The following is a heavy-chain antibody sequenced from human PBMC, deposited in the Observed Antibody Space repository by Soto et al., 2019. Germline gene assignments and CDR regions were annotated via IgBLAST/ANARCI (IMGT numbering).Heavy chain of an antibody. Sequence: QLQLQESGSGLVKPSQTLSLTCAVSGGSISSGGYSWSWIRQPPGKGLEWIGYIYHSGSTYYNPSLKSRVTISVDRSKNQFSLKLSSVTAADTAVYYCARAGSGDYDYYDMDVWGQGTTVTVSS. CDR3: ARAGSGDYDYYDMDV. J-gene: IGHJ6*02. V-gene: IGHV4-30-2*01. CDR1: GGSISSGGYS. D-gene: IGHD1-26*01. CDR2: IYHSGST.